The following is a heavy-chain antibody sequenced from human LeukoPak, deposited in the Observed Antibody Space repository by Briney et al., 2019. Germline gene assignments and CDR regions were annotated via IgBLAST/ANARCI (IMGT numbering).Heavy chain of an antibody. D-gene: IGHD5-18*01. J-gene: IGHJ4*02. CDR1: GGTFSSYA. Sequence: GASVKVSCKASGGTFSSYAISWVRQAPGQGLEWMGRIIPIFGTANYAQKFQGRVTITTDESTSTAYMELSSLRSEDTAVYYCAKGYNYAYEYWGQGTLVTVSS. V-gene: IGHV1-69*05. CDR2: IIPIFGTA. CDR3: AKGYNYAYEY.